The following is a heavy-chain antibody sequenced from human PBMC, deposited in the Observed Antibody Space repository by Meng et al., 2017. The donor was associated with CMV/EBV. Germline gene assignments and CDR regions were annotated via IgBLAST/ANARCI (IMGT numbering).Heavy chain of an antibody. CDR2: ISSSSSYI. V-gene: IGHV3-21*01. CDR3: ARPWGEMTTVTTAQYGMDV. CDR1: GFTFSSYS. Sequence: LSLTCAASGFTFSSYSMNWVRQAPGKGLEWVSSISSSSSYIYYADSVKGRFTISRDNAKNSLYLQMNSLRAEDTAVYYCARPWGEMTTVTTAQYGMDVWGQGTTVTVSS. J-gene: IGHJ6*02. D-gene: IGHD4-11*01.